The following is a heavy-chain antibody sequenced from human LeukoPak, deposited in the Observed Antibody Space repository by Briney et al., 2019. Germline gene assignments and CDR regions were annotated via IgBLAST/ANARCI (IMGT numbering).Heavy chain of an antibody. J-gene: IGHJ2*01. CDR1: GGTISSSSYY. D-gene: IGHD6-19*01. V-gene: IGHV4-39*01. Sequence: SETLSLTCTVSGGTISSSSYYWGWIRQPPGKGRQWIGSIYYSGSTYYNPSLKSRVIISVDTSKNQFSMKLSSVTAADTAVYYCARRLVAVAATRRYFDLWGRGTLVTVSS. CDR2: IYYSGST. CDR3: ARRLVAVAATRRYFDL.